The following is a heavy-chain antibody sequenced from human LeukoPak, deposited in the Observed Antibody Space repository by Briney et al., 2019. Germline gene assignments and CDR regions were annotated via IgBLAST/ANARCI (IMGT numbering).Heavy chain of an antibody. Sequence: GGSLRLSCAASGFTFSSYAMSWVRQALGKGLEWVSAISGSGGSTYYADSVKGRFTISRDNSKNTLYLQMNSLRAEDTAVYYCAKEPYYDFWSGYLNWFDPWGQGTLVTVSS. V-gene: IGHV3-23*01. CDR1: GFTFSSYA. CDR2: ISGSGGST. J-gene: IGHJ5*02. CDR3: AKEPYYDFWSGYLNWFDP. D-gene: IGHD3-3*01.